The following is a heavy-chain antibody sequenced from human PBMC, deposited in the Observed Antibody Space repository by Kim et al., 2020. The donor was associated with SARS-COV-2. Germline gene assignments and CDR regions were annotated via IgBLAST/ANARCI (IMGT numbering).Heavy chain of an antibody. J-gene: IGHJ4*02. Sequence: SETLSLTCAVYGGSFSGYYWSWIRQPPGKGLEWIGEINHSGSTNYNPSLKSRVTISVDTSKNQFSLKLSSVTAADTAVYYCARGYSSSWYLDNWGQGTRV. CDR2: INHSGST. CDR1: GGSFSGYY. CDR3: ARGYSSSWYLDN. D-gene: IGHD6-13*01. V-gene: IGHV4-34*01.